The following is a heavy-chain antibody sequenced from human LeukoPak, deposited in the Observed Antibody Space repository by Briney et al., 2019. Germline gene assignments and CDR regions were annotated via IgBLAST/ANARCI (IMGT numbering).Heavy chain of an antibody. V-gene: IGHV3-9*01. J-gene: IGHJ4*02. CDR2: ISWNSGSI. D-gene: IGHD1-26*01. Sequence: GRSLRLSCAASGFTFDDYAMHWVRQAPGKGLEWVSGISWNSGSIGYADSVKGRFTISRDNAKNSLYLQMNSLRAEDTALYYCAKDPSREWERGGIDYWGQGTLVTVSS. CDR3: AKDPSREWERGGIDY. CDR1: GFTFDDYA.